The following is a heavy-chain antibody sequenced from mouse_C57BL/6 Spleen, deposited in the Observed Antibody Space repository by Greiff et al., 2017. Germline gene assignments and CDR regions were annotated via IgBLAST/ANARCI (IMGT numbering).Heavy chain of an antibody. CDR2: IYPGSGST. CDR3: ARSKLGPYYFDY. Sequence: QVQLQQPGAELVKPGASVKMSCKASGYTFTSYWITWVKQRPGQGLEWIGDIYPGSGSTNYNEKFKSKATLTVDTSSSTAYMQLSSLTAEDSAVYYCARSKLGPYYFDYWGQGTTLTVAS. J-gene: IGHJ2*01. V-gene: IGHV1-55*01. D-gene: IGHD4-1*01. CDR1: GYTFTSYW.